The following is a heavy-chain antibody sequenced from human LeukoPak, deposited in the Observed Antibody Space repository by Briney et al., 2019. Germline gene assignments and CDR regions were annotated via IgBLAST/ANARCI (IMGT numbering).Heavy chain of an antibody. D-gene: IGHD4-23*01. V-gene: IGHV3-23*01. CDR1: GFTFSSYA. Sequence: SGGSLRLSCAASGFTFSSYAMSWVRQAPGKGLEWVSAISGSGGSTYYADSVKGRFTISRDNSKNTLYLQMNSLRAEDTAVYYCARDTQSYYGGNSPHFDYWGQGTLVTVSS. CDR3: ARDTQSYYGGNSPHFDY. CDR2: ISGSGGST. J-gene: IGHJ4*02.